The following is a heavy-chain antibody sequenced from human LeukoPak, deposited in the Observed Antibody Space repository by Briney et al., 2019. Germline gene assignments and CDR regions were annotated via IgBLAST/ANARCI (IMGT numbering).Heavy chain of an antibody. D-gene: IGHD1-26*01. CDR2: INHSGST. CDR1: GGSFSGYY. CDR3: ASGTPSGSYSTFDY. Sequence: PSETLSLTCAVYGGSFSGYYWSWIRQPPGNGLEWIGEINHSGSTNYNPSLKSRVTISVDTSKNQFSLKLSSVTAADTAVYYRASGTPSGSYSTFDYWGQGTLVTVSS. J-gene: IGHJ4*02. V-gene: IGHV4-34*01.